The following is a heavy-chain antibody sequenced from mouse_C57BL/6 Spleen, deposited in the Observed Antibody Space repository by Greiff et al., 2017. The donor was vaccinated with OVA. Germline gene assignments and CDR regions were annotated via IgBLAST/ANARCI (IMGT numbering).Heavy chain of an antibody. J-gene: IGHJ4*01. CDR1: GYAFSSYW. Sequence: VKLQQSGAELVKPGASVKISCKASGYAFSSYWMNWVKQRPGKGLEWIGQIYPGDGDTNYNGKFKGKATLTADKSSSTAYMQLSSLTSEDSAVYFCARSRQLNAMDYWGQGTSVTVSS. CDR2: IYPGDGDT. V-gene: IGHV1-80*01. D-gene: IGHD6-1*02. CDR3: ARSRQLNAMDY.